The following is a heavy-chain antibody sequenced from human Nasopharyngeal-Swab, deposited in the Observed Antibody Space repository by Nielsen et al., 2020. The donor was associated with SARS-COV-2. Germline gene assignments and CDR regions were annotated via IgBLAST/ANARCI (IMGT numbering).Heavy chain of an antibody. V-gene: IGHV3-48*03. Sequence: VCQPPGRGLEWVSYISSSGSTIYYADSVKGRFTISRDNAKNTLYLQMNSLRAEDTAVYYCAKDQMSGIAAALQHWGQGTLVTVSS. CDR2: ISSSGSTI. D-gene: IGHD6-13*01. CDR3: AKDQMSGIAAALQH. J-gene: IGHJ1*01.